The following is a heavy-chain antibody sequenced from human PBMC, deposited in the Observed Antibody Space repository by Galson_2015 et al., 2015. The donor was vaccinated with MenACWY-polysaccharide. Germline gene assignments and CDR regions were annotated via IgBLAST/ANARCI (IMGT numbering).Heavy chain of an antibody. CDR2: ISYDGTNK. V-gene: IGHV3-30-3*01. CDR3: ARTYCSRTNCYGMDV. D-gene: IGHD2-2*01. Sequence: SLRLSCAASGFTFSTYAIHWVRQAPGKGLDWVAIISYDGTNKYYADSVKDRFTISRDNSKNTMYLQMNSLSAEDTAAYYCARTYCSRTNCYGMDVWGQGTTVTVSS. J-gene: IGHJ6*02. CDR1: GFTFSTYA.